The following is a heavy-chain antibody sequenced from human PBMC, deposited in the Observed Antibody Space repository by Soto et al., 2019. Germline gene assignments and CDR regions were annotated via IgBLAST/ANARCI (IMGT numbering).Heavy chain of an antibody. Sequence: QLQLQESGPGLVKPSETLSLTCTVSGGSISSSSYYWGWIRQPPGKGLEWIGSIYYSGSTYYNPSLKSRVTISVDTSKNQFSLKLSSATAADTAVYYCARHRPGIEQQLAPGGFDPWGQGTLVTVSS. J-gene: IGHJ5*02. V-gene: IGHV4-39*01. CDR1: GGSISSSSYY. CDR2: IYYSGST. CDR3: ARHRPGIEQQLAPGGFDP. D-gene: IGHD6-13*01.